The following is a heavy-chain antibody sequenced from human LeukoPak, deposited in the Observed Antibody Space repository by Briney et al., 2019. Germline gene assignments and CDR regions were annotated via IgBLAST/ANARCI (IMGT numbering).Heavy chain of an antibody. Sequence: GGSLRLSCAASGFTFSSYAMSWVRQAPGKGLEWVSAISGSGGSTYYADSVKGRFTISRDNSKNTLYLQMNSLRAEDTAVYYCAKRYEQWLVHGDPYSFDYWGQGTLVTVSS. J-gene: IGHJ4*02. CDR1: GFTFSSYA. CDR2: ISGSGGST. CDR3: AKRYEQWLVHGDPYSFDY. V-gene: IGHV3-23*01. D-gene: IGHD6-19*01.